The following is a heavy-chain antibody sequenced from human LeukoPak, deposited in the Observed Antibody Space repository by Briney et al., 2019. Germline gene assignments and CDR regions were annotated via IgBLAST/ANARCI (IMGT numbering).Heavy chain of an antibody. CDR3: ARGSASSGWNGDDY. Sequence: GGSLRLSCAASGFTFSSYSMNWVRQAPGKGLEWVSSISSSSYIYYADSVKGRFTISRDNAKNSLYLQMNSLRAEDTAVYYCARGSASSGWNGDDYWGQGTLVTVSS. CDR1: GFTFSSYS. CDR2: ISSSSYI. D-gene: IGHD6-19*01. J-gene: IGHJ4*02. V-gene: IGHV3-21*01.